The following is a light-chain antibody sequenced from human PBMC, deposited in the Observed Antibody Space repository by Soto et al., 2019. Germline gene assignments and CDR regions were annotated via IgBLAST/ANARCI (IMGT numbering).Light chain of an antibody. V-gene: IGKV3-20*01. CDR3: QQHGTSPYT. CDR1: QSLRSSY. Sequence: EVVLTQSPNTLSLSPGERATLSCWASQSLRSSYLAWYQRKPGQAPRLLMFGASRRATGIPDRFKGSGSGTDFILTISRLEPEDVAVYYCQQHGTSPYTFGQGTVLEIK. J-gene: IGKJ2*01. CDR2: GAS.